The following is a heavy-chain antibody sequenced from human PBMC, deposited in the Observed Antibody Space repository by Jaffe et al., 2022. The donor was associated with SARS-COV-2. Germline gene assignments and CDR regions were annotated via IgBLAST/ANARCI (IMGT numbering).Heavy chain of an antibody. V-gene: IGHV5-51*01. D-gene: IGHD3-9*01. Sequence: EVQLVQSGAEVKKSGESLRISCKGSGYRFTSNWIGWVRQMPGKGLEWMAIINPGNSDTRYSPSLQGQVTISADKSISTVYLQWSSLKASDSGMYYCAKREHDTLTGLDWVDPWGQGTLVTVSS. CDR2: INPGNSDT. J-gene: IGHJ5*02. CDR3: AKREHDTLTGLDWVDP. CDR1: GYRFTSNW.